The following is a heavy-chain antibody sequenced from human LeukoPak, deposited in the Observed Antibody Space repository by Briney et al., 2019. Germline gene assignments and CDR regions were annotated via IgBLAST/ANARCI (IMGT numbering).Heavy chain of an antibody. Sequence: SETLSLTCAVYGGSFTDYYWSWIRQPPGKGLEWIGEINHSGSTNYNPSLKSRVTISVDASKNQFSLRLTSVTAADTAMYHCARHGWDYDPGTYYTFDPWGQGTLVTVSS. D-gene: IGHD3-10*01. CDR2: INHSGST. V-gene: IGHV4-34*01. CDR3: ARHGWDYDPGTYYTFDP. J-gene: IGHJ5*02. CDR1: GGSFTDYY.